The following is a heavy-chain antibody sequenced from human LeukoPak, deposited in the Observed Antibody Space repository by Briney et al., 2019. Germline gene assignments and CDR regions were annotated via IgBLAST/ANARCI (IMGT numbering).Heavy chain of an antibody. J-gene: IGHJ4*02. Sequence: ASVKVSCKASGGTFSSYAISWVRQAPGQGLEWMGRIIPILGIANYAQKFQGRVTITADKSTSTAYMELSSLRSEDTAVYYCARSGCSSCPLYWGQGTLVTVSS. D-gene: IGHD6-13*01. V-gene: IGHV1-69*04. CDR1: GGTFSSYA. CDR2: IIPILGIA. CDR3: ARSGCSSCPLY.